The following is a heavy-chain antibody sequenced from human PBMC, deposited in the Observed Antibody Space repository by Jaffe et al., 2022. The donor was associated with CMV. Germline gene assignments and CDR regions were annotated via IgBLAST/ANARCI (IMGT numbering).Heavy chain of an antibody. D-gene: IGHD1-20*01. Sequence: QVQLVQSGAEVKKPGSSVKVSCKASGGTFSSYAISWVRQAPGQGLEWMGRIIPILGIANYAQKFQGRVTITADKSTSTAYMELSSLRSEDTAVYYCARDRYNNSPILPYYFDYWGQGTLVTVSS. CDR2: IIPILGIA. CDR3: ARDRYNNSPILPYYFDY. J-gene: IGHJ4*02. CDR1: GGTFSSYA. V-gene: IGHV1-69*09.